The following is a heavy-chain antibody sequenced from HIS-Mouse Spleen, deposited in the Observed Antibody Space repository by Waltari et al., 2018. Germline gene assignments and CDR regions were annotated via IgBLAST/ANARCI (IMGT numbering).Heavy chain of an antibody. D-gene: IGHD6-13*01. J-gene: IGHJ2*01. Sequence: QLQLPESGPGLVKPSETLSLPCTVPGGSISSSSYYWGRIRQPPGKGLEWIGSIYYSGSTYYNPSLKSRVTISVDTSKNQFSLKLSSVTAADTAVYYCAREIPYSSSWYDWYFDLWGRGTLVTVSS. CDR1: GGSISSSSYY. CDR2: IYYSGST. V-gene: IGHV4-39*07. CDR3: AREIPYSSSWYDWYFDL.